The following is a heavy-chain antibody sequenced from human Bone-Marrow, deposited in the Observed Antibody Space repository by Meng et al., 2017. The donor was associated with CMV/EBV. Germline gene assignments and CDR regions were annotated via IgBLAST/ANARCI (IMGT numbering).Heavy chain of an antibody. CDR2: IYYSGST. Sequence: SETLSLTCTVSGGSISSSSYYWGWIRQPPGKGLEWIGSIYYSGSTYYNPSLKSRVTISVDTSKNQFSLKLSSVTAADTAVYYCARGRENSYGSSFDYWGQGTLVTVSS. J-gene: IGHJ4*02. CDR3: ARGRENSYGSSFDY. CDR1: GGSISSSSYY. D-gene: IGHD5-18*01. V-gene: IGHV4-39*07.